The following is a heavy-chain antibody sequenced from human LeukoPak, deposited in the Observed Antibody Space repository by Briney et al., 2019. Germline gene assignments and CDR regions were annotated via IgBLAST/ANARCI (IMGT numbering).Heavy chain of an antibody. V-gene: IGHV4-4*02. J-gene: IGHJ4*02. Sequence: SETLSLTCVVSGGSISSNTWWSWVRQPPNKGLEWIGEIYRSGSTNYNPSLKSRVTISVDTSKNQFSLKLRSVTAADTAVYYCAKVTGYVIEDYFDYWGQGTLVTVSS. CDR2: IYRSGST. CDR3: AKVTGYVIEDYFDY. D-gene: IGHD3-22*01. CDR1: GGSISSNTW.